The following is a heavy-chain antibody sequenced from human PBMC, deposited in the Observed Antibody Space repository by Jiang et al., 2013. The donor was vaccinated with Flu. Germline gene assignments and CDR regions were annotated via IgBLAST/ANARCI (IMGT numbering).Heavy chain of an antibody. CDR1: GGSISSYY. J-gene: IGHJ6*02. V-gene: IGHV4-59*01. CDR3: ARVGENYYYYGMDV. D-gene: IGHD3-10*01. Sequence: LLKPSETLSLTCTVSGGSISSYYWSWIRQPPGKGLEWIGYIYYSGSTNYNPSLKSRVTISVDTSKNQFSLKVSSVTAADTAVYYCARVGENYYYYGMDVWGQGTTVTVSS. CDR2: IYYSGST.